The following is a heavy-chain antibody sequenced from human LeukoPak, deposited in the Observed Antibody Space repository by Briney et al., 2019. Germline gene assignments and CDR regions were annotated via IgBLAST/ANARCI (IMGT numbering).Heavy chain of an antibody. D-gene: IGHD2-2*01. Sequence: KPSETLSLTCAVSGYSISSGYYWGWIRQPPGKGLEWIGSIYHSGSTYYNPSLKSRVTISVDTSKNQFSLKLSSVTAADTAVYYCARNIVVVPAAGNWFDPWGQGTLVTVSS. CDR3: ARNIVVVPAAGNWFDP. J-gene: IGHJ5*02. CDR2: IYHSGST. V-gene: IGHV4-38-2*01. CDR1: GYSISSGYY.